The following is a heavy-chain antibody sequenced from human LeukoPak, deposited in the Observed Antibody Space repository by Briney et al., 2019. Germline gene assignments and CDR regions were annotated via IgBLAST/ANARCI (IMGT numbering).Heavy chain of an antibody. Sequence: GGSLRLSCAASGFTFSSYSMNWVRQAPGKGLEWVSYISSSSSTIYYADSVKGRFTISRDNAKNSLYLQMNSLRAEDTAVYYCARVGQGYDYVWGSYRYAFDIWGQGTMVTVSS. CDR3: ARVGQGYDYVWGSYRYAFDI. D-gene: IGHD3-16*02. J-gene: IGHJ3*02. CDR2: ISSSSSTI. CDR1: GFTFSSYS. V-gene: IGHV3-48*04.